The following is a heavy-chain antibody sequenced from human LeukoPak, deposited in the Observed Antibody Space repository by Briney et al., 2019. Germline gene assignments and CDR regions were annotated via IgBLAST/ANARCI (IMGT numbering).Heavy chain of an antibody. CDR2: INHSGST. D-gene: IGHD1-26*01. CDR1: GGSFSGYY. V-gene: IGHV4-34*01. CDR3: ARDNIIVGAPFFDS. J-gene: IGHJ4*01. Sequence: KASETLSLTCAVYGGSFSGYYWSWIRQPPGKGLEWMGEINHSGSTNYNPSLKSRVSISVDTSQNQFSLKLSSVTAADTAVYYCARDNIIVGAPFFDSSGPGKLVAASS.